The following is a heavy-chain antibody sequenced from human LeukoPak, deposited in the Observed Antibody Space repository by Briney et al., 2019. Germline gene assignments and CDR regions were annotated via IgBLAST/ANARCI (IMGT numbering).Heavy chain of an antibody. Sequence: MPGGSLRLSCAASGFTFSSYSMNWVRQAPGKGLEWVSSISSSGYIYYADSVKGRFTISRDNAKNSLYLQMNSLRAEDTAVYYCARDRDGYDFDYWGQGTLVTVSS. V-gene: IGHV3-21*01. CDR1: GFTFSSYS. CDR3: ARDRDGYDFDY. CDR2: ISSSGYI. J-gene: IGHJ4*02. D-gene: IGHD5-12*01.